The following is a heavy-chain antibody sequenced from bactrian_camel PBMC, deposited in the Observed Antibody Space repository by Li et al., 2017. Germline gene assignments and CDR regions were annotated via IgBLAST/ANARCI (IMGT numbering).Heavy chain of an antibody. Sequence: HVQLVESGGGSVEAGGSLRLSCTFSGYAAGRFCMGWFRHVPGREREGVAAIDSKERPSVAESVAGRFTISKNSAENTLYLQMNNLKPEDTAMYFCAAERSGFYCSDGYFPPQDNCWGQGTQVTVS. CDR3: AAERSGFYCSDGYFPPQDNC. J-gene: IGHJ4*01. CDR2: IDSKERP. CDR1: GYAAGRFC. V-gene: IGHV3S55*01. D-gene: IGHD1*01.